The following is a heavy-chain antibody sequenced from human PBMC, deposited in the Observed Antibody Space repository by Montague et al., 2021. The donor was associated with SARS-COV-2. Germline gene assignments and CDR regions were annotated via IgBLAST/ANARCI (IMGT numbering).Heavy chain of an antibody. J-gene: IGHJ6*02. D-gene: IGHD2/OR15-2a*01. V-gene: IGHV3-30-3*01. CDR1: GFTFSSYA. CDR3: SRVLGGYYGMDV. CDR2: ISYVGSNK. Sequence: SLRLSCAASGFTFSSYAMHWVRQAPGKGLEWVAVISYVGSNKYYADSVKGRFTISRDNSKNTLYLQMNSLRAEDTAVYYWSRVLGGYYGMDVWGQGTTVTVSS.